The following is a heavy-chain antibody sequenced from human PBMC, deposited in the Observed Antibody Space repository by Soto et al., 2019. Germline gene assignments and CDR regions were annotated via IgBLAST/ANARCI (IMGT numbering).Heavy chain of an antibody. J-gene: IGHJ4*02. Sequence: SETLSLTCAVYGGSFRGYYWIWIRQPPGKGLEWIGEVSHSGSTNYNPSLKSRVTISVDTSKNQFSLNLNSVTAADTAVYYCARAGDYSGYSDYWGQGTLVTVSS. D-gene: IGHD7-27*01. CDR2: VSHSGST. V-gene: IGHV4-34*01. CDR1: GGSFRGYY. CDR3: ARAGDYSGYSDY.